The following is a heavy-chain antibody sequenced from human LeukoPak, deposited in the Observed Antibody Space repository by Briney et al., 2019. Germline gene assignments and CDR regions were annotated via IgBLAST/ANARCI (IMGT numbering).Heavy chain of an antibody. CDR3: ARDPYCSGGSCYLNWFDP. Sequence: PSETLSLTCTVSGGSISSYYWSWIRQPAGKGLEWIGRIYTTGSTNYNPSLQSRVTMSVDTSKNQFSLKLSSVTAADTAVYYCARDPYCSGGSCYLNWFDPWGQGTLVTVSS. V-gene: IGHV4-4*07. D-gene: IGHD2-15*01. CDR1: GGSISSYY. J-gene: IGHJ5*02. CDR2: IYTTGST.